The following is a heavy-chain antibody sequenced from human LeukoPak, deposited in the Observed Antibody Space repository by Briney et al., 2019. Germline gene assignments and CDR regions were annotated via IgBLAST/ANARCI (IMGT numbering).Heavy chain of an antibody. V-gene: IGHV4-59*11. J-gene: IGHJ6*03. CDR3: ARVCSSTSCYTSGGPYYYYYMDV. D-gene: IGHD2-2*02. Sequence: SETLSLTCTVSGGSISSHYWSWIRQPPGKGLEWIGYIYYSGSTNYNPSLKSRVTISVDTSKNQFSLKLSSVTAADTAVYYCARVCSSTSCYTSGGPYYYYYMDVWGKGTTVTVSS. CDR1: GGSISSHY. CDR2: IYYSGST.